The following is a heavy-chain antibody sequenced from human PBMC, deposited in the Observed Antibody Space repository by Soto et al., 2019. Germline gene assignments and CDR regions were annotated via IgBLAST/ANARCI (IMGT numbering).Heavy chain of an antibody. Sequence: QVQLVESGGGVVQPGRSLRLSCAASGFTFSNYGMDWVRQAPGKGQEWVAVISNDGGNKYYADSVKGRFTISRDNSKNTLYLQMNSLRAGDTAVYYCAKDRVKWELTFDYWGQGALVTVSS. CDR3: AKDRVKWELTFDY. CDR2: ISNDGGNK. J-gene: IGHJ4*02. D-gene: IGHD1-26*01. CDR1: GFTFSNYG. V-gene: IGHV3-30*18.